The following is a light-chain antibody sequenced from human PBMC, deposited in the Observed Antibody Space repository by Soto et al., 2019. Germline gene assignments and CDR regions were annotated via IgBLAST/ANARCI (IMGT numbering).Light chain of an antibody. J-gene: IGLJ1*01. CDR1: ISDVGGYNF. V-gene: IGLV2-14*01. CDR3: YSYRGYYTRV. CDR2: EVS. Sequence: QSALTQPASLSGSPGQSITISCTGTISDVGGYNFVSWYQQHPGRAPKLLIYEVSRRPSGVSNRFSGSKSGDTASLTISGLQAEDEADYYCYSYRGYYTRVFGTGTKVTVL.